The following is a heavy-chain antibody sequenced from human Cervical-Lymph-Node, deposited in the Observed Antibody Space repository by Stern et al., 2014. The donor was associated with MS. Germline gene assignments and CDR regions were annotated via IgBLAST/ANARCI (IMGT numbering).Heavy chain of an antibody. CDR3: AKDRGLIVVVTYSLDS. CDR2: TSYDGSNA. CDR1: GFSFSSYG. D-gene: IGHD3-22*01. J-gene: IGHJ4*02. Sequence: VQLVESGGGVVQPGRSLRLSCVASGFSFSSYGMHWVRQAPGKGLEWVAVTSYDGSNAHYADSLKVRFTISRDNSKNTLYLQLNSLRAEDTAVYYCAKDRGLIVVVTYSLDSWGQGTLVTVSS. V-gene: IGHV3-30*18.